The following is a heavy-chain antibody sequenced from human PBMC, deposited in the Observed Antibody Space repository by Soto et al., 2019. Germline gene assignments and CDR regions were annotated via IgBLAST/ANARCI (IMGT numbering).Heavy chain of an antibody. CDR3: ASRWGRTFDY. D-gene: IGHD7-27*01. Sequence: PSETLSLSCTVSGGSISSYYWSWIRQPPGKGLEWIGYIYYSGSTNYNPSLKSRVTISVDTSKNQFSLKLSSVTAADTAVYYCASRWGRTFDYWAQGTLVTVSS. CDR2: IYYSGST. CDR1: GGSISSYY. J-gene: IGHJ4*02. V-gene: IGHV4-59*08.